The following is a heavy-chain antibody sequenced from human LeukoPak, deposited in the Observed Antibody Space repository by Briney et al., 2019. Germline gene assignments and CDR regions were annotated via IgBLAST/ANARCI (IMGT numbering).Heavy chain of an antibody. CDR1: GSSFNNSG. V-gene: IGHV1-18*01. Sequence: ASVKVSCKASGSSFNNSGISWVRQAPGQGLEWVGWIRTNNGNKDYSQKVQGRVTMTTDTSTSTAYMELRNLRSEDTAVYYCAKGGRTYFDIFTGFFPHYFDSWGQGTLVTVSS. CDR2: IRTNNGNK. D-gene: IGHD3-9*01. CDR3: AKGGRTYFDIFTGFFPHYFDS. J-gene: IGHJ4*02.